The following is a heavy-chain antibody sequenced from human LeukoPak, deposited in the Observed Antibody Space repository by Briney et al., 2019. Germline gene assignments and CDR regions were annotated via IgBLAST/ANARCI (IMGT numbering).Heavy chain of an antibody. CDR3: ARDQGDYPGAYFDY. J-gene: IGHJ4*02. V-gene: IGHV4-4*07. CDR1: GDSMTWHY. D-gene: IGHD3-16*01. CDR2: IYTSGST. Sequence: PSETLSLTCTFSGDSMTWHYWTWIRQPAGKGLEWIGRIYTSGSTNYKPALKRRVTMSVDTSKNQFSLKLRSVTAADTAVYYCARDQGDYPGAYFDYWGQGTLVTVSS.